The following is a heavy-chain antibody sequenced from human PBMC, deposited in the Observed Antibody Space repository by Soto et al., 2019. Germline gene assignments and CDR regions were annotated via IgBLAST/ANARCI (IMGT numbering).Heavy chain of an antibody. Sequence: EVQLVESGGGLGQPGGSLRLSCVASGFNFNDHYMDWVRQAPGKGLEWVGRARNKVNSYTIAYAASVQGRFTISRDDSKNSLYLQMNSLKTEDTAVYFCARLMGTSFDLWGQGTLVTVSS. CDR2: ARNKVNSYTI. CDR1: GFNFNDHY. CDR3: ARLMGTSFDL. V-gene: IGHV3-72*01. D-gene: IGHD2-8*01. J-gene: IGHJ4*02.